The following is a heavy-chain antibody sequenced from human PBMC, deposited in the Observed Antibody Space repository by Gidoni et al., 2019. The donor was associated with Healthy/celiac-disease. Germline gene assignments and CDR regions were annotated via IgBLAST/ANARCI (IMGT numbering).Heavy chain of an antibody. Sequence: EVQLLESGGGLVQPGGSLRLSCAASGFTFSSYAMSWVRQAPGKGLEWVSAISGSGGSTYYADSVKGRFTISRDNSKNPLYLQMNSLRAEDTAVYYCAKVAPFGYGDLGYFDYWGQGTLVTVSS. J-gene: IGHJ4*02. V-gene: IGHV3-23*01. CDR2: ISGSGGST. D-gene: IGHD4-17*01. CDR3: AKVAPFGYGDLGYFDY. CDR1: GFTFSSYA.